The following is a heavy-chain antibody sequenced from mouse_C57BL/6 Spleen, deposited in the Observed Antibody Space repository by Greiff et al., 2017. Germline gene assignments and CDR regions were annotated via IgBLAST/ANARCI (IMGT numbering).Heavy chain of an antibody. CDR3: AREYGSSLYYFDY. Sequence: VKLMESGAELVRPGTSVKVSCKASGYAFTNYLIEWVKQRPGQGLEWIRVINPGSGGTNYNEKFKGKATLTADKSSSTAYMQLSSLTSEDSAVYFCAREYGSSLYYFDYWGQGTTLTVSS. CDR1: GYAFTNYL. D-gene: IGHD1-1*01. J-gene: IGHJ2*01. V-gene: IGHV1-54*01. CDR2: INPGSGGT.